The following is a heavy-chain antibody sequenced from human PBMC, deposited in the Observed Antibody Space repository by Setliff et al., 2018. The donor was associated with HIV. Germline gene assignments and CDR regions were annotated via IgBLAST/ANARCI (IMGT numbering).Heavy chain of an antibody. CDR2: INPYGGAA. CDR3: ARVYCSTRSCVDEWYFDY. D-gene: IGHD2-2*01. CDR1: GYIFTDYY. Sequence: ASVKVSCKASGYIFTDYYLHWVRQAPGQGLEWMGVINPYGGAADFAQRFRDRLAMTTDTSTSTVFLELSSLRSEGTAIYYCARVYCSTRSCVDEWYFDYWGQGTLVTVS. V-gene: IGHV1-46*01. J-gene: IGHJ4*02.